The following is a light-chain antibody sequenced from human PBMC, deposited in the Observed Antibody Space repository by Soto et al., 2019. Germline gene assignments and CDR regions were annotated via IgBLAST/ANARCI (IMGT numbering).Light chain of an antibody. J-gene: IGKJ2*01. CDR3: QQANRFPHT. Sequence: DIQMTQSPSSVSASVGDRVTITCRASQGISSCLAWYQQKPGQAPKLLIYAASTFQSGVPSRFSGSGSGTDFTLNISSLQPEDFATYYCQQANRFPHTFGQGTKLEIK. V-gene: IGKV1-12*01. CDR1: QGISSC. CDR2: AAS.